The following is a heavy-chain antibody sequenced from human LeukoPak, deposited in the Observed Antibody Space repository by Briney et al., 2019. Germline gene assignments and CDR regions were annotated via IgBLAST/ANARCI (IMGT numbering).Heavy chain of an antibody. CDR3: ARGYYDYVWGSSSGDY. Sequence: PSQTLSLTCAVSGGSISSGGYSWSWIRQPPGKGLEWIGYIYHSGSTYYNPSLKSRVTISVDRSKNQFSLKLSSVTAADTAVYYCARGYYDYVWGSSSGDYWGQGTLVTVSS. J-gene: IGHJ4*02. CDR2: IYHSGST. V-gene: IGHV4-30-2*01. CDR1: GGSISSGGYS. D-gene: IGHD3-16*01.